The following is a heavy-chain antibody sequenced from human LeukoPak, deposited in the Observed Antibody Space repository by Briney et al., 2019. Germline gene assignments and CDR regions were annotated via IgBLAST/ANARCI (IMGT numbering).Heavy chain of an antibody. J-gene: IGHJ4*01. Sequence: ASVKVSCKASGYTFTGYYMHWVRQAPGQGLEWMGWINPNSGGTNYAQKFQGRVTMTRDTSISTAYMELSRLRSDDTAVYYCARAFYYYDSSAGYWGQGTLVNVSS. CDR3: ARAFYYYDSSAGY. D-gene: IGHD3-22*01. CDR2: INPNSGGT. CDR1: GYTFTGYY. V-gene: IGHV1-2*02.